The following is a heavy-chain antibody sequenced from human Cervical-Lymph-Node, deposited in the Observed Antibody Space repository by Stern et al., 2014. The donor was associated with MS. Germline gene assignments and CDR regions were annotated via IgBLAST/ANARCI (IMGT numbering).Heavy chain of an antibody. CDR3: ARASTTANNYYDGVDV. V-gene: IGHV1-2*04. CDR2: INPNNGGT. J-gene: IGHJ6*02. Sequence: QVQLVESGAEVKNPGASVKVSCKASGYTFTDYYMPWMRQAPGQGLEWMGWINPNNGGTKSAQKFQAWVTMTRDTSTSTAYMELSRLRSDDTAIYYCARASTTANNYYDGVDVWGQGTTVTVTS. D-gene: IGHD1-1*01. CDR1: GYTFTDYY.